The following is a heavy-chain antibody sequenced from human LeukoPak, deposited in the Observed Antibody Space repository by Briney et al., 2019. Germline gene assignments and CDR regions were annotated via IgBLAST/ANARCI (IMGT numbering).Heavy chain of an antibody. CDR1: GGSISGYY. CDR3: ARATSWYVSCFDP. CDR2: IYTSGST. V-gene: IGHV4-4*07. J-gene: IGHJ5*02. Sequence: PSETLSLTCTVSGGSISGYYWSWLRQPAGKGLEWIGRIYTSGSTTYNPSLKSRVTMSVDTSRNQFSLKLSSVTAADTAVYYCARATSWYVSCFDPWGQGTLVTVSS. D-gene: IGHD2-2*01.